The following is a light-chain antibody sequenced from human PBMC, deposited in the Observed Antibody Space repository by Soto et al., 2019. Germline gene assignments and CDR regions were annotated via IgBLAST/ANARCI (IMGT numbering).Light chain of an antibody. CDR2: DAS. CDR1: QDSTKY. V-gene: IGKV1-9*01. Sequence: IQLTQSPSSLSASVGDRVTITCRASQDSTKYLAWYQQKPGKAPNLLIYDASTLHSGVPSRFSGSGSGTDFTLTASGLQPDDFATYYCQHYNSYSEAFGQGTKVDIK. J-gene: IGKJ1*01. CDR3: QHYNSYSEA.